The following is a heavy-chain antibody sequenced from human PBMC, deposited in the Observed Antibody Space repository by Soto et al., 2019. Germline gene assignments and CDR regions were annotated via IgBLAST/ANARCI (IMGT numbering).Heavy chain of an antibody. CDR2: IGRKANNYAT. J-gene: IGHJ4*02. CDR1: GFIFSGSA. D-gene: IGHD3-10*01. CDR3: VRQRQLVSPLDH. V-gene: IGHV3-73*02. Sequence: EVHLVQSGGGLVQPGGSLKLSCAASGFIFSGSAMHWVRQASGKGLEWVGRIGRKANNYATEYAASVEGRFTIYRDESKTTTFLLMNSPKSEAMAVYFCVRQRQLVSPLDHWGQGSLVTVSS.